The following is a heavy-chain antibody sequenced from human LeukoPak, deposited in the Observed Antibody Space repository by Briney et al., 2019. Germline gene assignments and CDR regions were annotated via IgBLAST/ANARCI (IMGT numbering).Heavy chain of an antibody. CDR2: IYTSGST. Sequence: SETLSLTCTVSGGSISSGSYYWSWIRQPAGKGLEWIGRIYTSGSTNYNPSLKSRVTISVDTSKNQFSLKLSPVTAADTAVYYCARFDIVLLWFDPWGQGTLVTVSS. V-gene: IGHV4-61*02. CDR1: GGSISSGSYY. D-gene: IGHD2-8*01. J-gene: IGHJ5*02. CDR3: ARFDIVLLWFDP.